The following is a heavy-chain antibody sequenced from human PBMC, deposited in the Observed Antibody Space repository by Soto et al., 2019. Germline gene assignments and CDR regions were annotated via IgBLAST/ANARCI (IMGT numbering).Heavy chain of an antibody. Sequence: EVQLLESGGGLVQPGGSLRLSCAASGFSFSTYNMSWVRRAPGKGLEWVSAISGSGGSPSYADSVQGRFTISRDNPKKTLYLQMNSLRDEDTAVYYCAKARCTTSNCYGPDYWGQGTLVTVSS. CDR3: AKARCTTSNCYGPDY. CDR2: ISGSGGSP. V-gene: IGHV3-23*01. D-gene: IGHD2-8*01. J-gene: IGHJ4*02. CDR1: GFSFSTYN.